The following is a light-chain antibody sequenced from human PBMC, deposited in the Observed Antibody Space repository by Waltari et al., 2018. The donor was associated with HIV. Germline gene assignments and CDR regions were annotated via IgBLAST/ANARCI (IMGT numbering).Light chain of an antibody. J-gene: IGLJ3*02. CDR1: RSDVGGYNH. Sequence: QSALTQPASVSGSPGQSITISCTGTRSDVGGYNHVSWFQQHPGKAPKLMIYEVSNRPSGVSNRFSGSKSGNTASLTISGLQAEDEADYYCSSYTTSSTLVFGGGTKLTV. V-gene: IGLV2-14*01. CDR3: SSYTTSSTLV. CDR2: EVS.